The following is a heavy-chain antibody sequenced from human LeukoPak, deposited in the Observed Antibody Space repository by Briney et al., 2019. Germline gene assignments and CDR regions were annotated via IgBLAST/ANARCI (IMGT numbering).Heavy chain of an antibody. CDR1: GDSVSSNSAA. CDR2: TYYRSKWYN. J-gene: IGHJ3*02. CDR3: TRGRASAFDI. V-gene: IGHV6-1*01. Sequence: SQTLSLTCAISGDSVSSNSAAWNWIRQSPSRGLEWLGRTYYRSKWYNEYAVSLKGRITVTPDTSKNQFSLQLNSVTPEDTAVYYCTRGRASAFDIWDQGTVVTVSS.